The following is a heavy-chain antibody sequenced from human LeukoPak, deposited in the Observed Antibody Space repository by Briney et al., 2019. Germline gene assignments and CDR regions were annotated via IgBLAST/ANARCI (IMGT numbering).Heavy chain of an antibody. CDR1: GFTFTTYW. CDR2: IKEDGSEI. Sequence: GGSLRLSCAASGFTFTTYWMSWVRQAPEKGLEWVANIKEDGSEIHYVDSVKGRFTISRDNAENSLYLQMNSLRAEDTAVYYCVRGRKWGTTAEDYFDYWGQGALVTVSS. D-gene: IGHD1-7*01. V-gene: IGHV3-7*01. CDR3: VRGRKWGTTAEDYFDY. J-gene: IGHJ4*02.